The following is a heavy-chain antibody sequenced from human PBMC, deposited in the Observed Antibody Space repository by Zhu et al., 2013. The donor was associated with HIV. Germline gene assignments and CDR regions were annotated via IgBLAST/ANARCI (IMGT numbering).Heavy chain of an antibody. CDR1: GGSISSYY. J-gene: IGHJ6*02. CDR3: ARSDTAMDDYYYYGMDV. D-gene: IGHD5-18*01. CDR2: IYYSGST. V-gene: IGHV4-59*01. Sequence: QVQLQESGPGLVKPSETLSLTCTVSGGSISSYYWSWIRQPPGKGLEWIGYIYYSGSTNYNPSLKSRVTISVDTSKNQFSLKLSSVTAADTAVYYCARSDTAMDDYYYYGMDVWGQGTTVTVSS.